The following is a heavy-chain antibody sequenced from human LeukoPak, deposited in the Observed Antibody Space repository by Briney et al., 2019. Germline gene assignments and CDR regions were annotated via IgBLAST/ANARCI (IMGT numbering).Heavy chain of an antibody. V-gene: IGHV1-18*01. Sequence: GASVKVSCKASGYSLINYGISWVRQAPGQGLEWMGWISFKNGNTNSAQKLQGRATMTTDTSTSTAYMELMSLRSDDTAVYYCAKGGSTRPWSFDIWGQGTMVTVSS. J-gene: IGHJ3*02. CDR3: AKGGSTRPWSFDI. CDR1: GYSLINYG. CDR2: ISFKNGNT. D-gene: IGHD2-2*01.